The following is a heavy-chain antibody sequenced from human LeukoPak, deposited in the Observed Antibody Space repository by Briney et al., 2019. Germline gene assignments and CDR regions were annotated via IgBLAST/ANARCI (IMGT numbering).Heavy chain of an antibody. CDR3: ARSSGPPDSSGPLGW. CDR2: INPSGGST. J-gene: IGHJ4*02. V-gene: IGHV1-46*01. Sequence: ASVKVSCKASGYTFTSYYMHWVRQAPGQGLEWMGIINPSGGSTSYAQKFQGRVTMTRDTSTSTVYMELSSLRSEDTAVYYCARSSGPPDSSGPLGWWGQGTLVTVSS. D-gene: IGHD3-22*01. CDR1: GYTFTSYY.